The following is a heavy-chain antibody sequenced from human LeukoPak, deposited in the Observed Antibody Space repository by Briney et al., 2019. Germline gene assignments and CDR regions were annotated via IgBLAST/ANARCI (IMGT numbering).Heavy chain of an antibody. CDR3: ATLYSSGWLQH. Sequence: SETLSLTCTVSGGSINSSSSYWGWIRQPPGKGLEWIGYIYYSGSTNYNPSLKSRVTISVDTSKNQFSLKLSSVTAADTAVYYCATLYSSGWLQHWGQGTLVTVSS. V-gene: IGHV4-61*05. J-gene: IGHJ1*01. D-gene: IGHD6-19*01. CDR2: IYYSGST. CDR1: GGSINSSSSY.